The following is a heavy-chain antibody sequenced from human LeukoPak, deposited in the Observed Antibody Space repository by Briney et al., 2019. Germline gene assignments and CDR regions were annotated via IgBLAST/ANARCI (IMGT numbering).Heavy chain of an antibody. D-gene: IGHD2-15*01. CDR3: AKVVGSPGYNWFDP. J-gene: IGHJ5*02. CDR2: ISGSGGST. Sequence: PGGSLRLSCAASGFTFSSYAMSWVRQAPGKGLEWVSAISGSGGSTYYADSVKGRFTISRENSKNSLYLQVNSLRAEDTAVYYCAKVVGSPGYNWFDPWGEGTLVTVSS. CDR1: GFTFSSYA. V-gene: IGHV3-23*01.